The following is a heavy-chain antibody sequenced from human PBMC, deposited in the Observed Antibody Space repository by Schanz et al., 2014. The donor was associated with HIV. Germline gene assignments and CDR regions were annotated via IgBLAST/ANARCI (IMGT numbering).Heavy chain of an antibody. J-gene: IGHJ3*02. CDR2: IIPIFGTT. Sequence: QVPLVQSGAEVKKPGSSVKVSCTASGGTFSSYAISWVRQAPGQGLEWMGGIIPIFGTTNYAQKFQGRVTIPADESTSTAYMELSSLRSEDTAVYYCASGRFDTVIWWGDAFLIWGRGTMVTVSS. CDR1: GGTFSSYA. CDR3: ASGRFDTVIWWGDAFLI. D-gene: IGHD5-18*01. V-gene: IGHV1-69*01.